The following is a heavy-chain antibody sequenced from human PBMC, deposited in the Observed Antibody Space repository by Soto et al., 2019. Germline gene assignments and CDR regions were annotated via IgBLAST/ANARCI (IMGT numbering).Heavy chain of an antibody. J-gene: IGHJ5*02. D-gene: IGHD2-2*01. V-gene: IGHV3-7*03. Sequence: GGSLRLSCAASGFTFSSYWMSWVRQAPGKGLEWVANIKQDGSEKYYVDSVKGRFTISRDNAKNSLYLQMNSLRAEDTAVYYCARDISSIKNQVVPAANWFDPWGQGTLVTVSS. CDR2: IKQDGSEK. CDR3: ARDISSIKNQVVPAANWFDP. CDR1: GFTFSSYW.